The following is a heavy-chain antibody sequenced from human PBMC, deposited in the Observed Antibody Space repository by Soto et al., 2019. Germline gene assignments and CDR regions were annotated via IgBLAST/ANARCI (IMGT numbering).Heavy chain of an antibody. CDR3: ARLDYGDYYFDY. V-gene: IGHV4-30-4*01. Sequence: SETLSLTCTVSGGSLSSGNYYWSWIRQPPGKGLEWIGYIYYSGNTYYKPSLKSRVAISVDTSKNQFSLKLSSVTAADTAVYYCARLDYGDYYFDYWGQGTLVTVSS. CDR1: GGSLSSGNYY. CDR2: IYYSGNT. D-gene: IGHD4-17*01. J-gene: IGHJ4*02.